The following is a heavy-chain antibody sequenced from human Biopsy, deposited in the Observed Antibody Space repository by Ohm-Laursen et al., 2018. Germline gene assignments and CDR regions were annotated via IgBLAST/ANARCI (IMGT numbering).Heavy chain of an antibody. J-gene: IGHJ2*01. Sequence: SDTLSLTCTVSGDSISSYYWSWIRQPPGKGLEWIGYVYYTGSTGYNPSLQSRVTISVDPSKNHFSLGFRSVTPADTAIYYCARDRGYYSDRTVPGYFDLWGRGTLVTVSS. V-gene: IGHV4-59*01. CDR3: ARDRGYYSDRTVPGYFDL. CDR2: VYYTGST. CDR1: GDSISSYY. D-gene: IGHD3-22*01.